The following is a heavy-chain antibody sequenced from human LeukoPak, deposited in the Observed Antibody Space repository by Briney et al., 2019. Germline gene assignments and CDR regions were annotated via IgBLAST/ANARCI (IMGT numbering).Heavy chain of an antibody. Sequence: SETLSLTCAVYGGSISGYYWSWIRQPPGKGLEWIGSIYYSGSTYYNPSLKSRVTISVDTSKNQFSLKLSSVTAADTAVYYCAGRTSRWSYSDYWGQGTLVTVSS. CDR2: IYYSGST. CDR1: GGSISGYY. J-gene: IGHJ4*02. D-gene: IGHD6-13*01. V-gene: IGHV4-39*01. CDR3: AGRTSRWSYSDY.